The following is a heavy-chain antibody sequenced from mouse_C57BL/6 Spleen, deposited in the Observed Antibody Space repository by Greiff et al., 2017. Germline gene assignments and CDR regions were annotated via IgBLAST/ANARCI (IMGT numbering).Heavy chain of an antibody. V-gene: IGHV6-3*01. D-gene: IGHD2-1*01. J-gene: IGHJ3*01. CDR1: GFTFSNYW. CDR2: IRLKSDNYAT. Sequence: EVQVVESGGGLVQPGGSMKLSCVASGFTFSNYWMNWVRQSPEKGLEWVAQIRLKSDNYATHYAESVKGRFTISRDDSKSSVYLQMNNLRAEDTGIYYCTGGATMDSWFAYWGQGTLVTVSA. CDR3: TGGATMDSWFAY.